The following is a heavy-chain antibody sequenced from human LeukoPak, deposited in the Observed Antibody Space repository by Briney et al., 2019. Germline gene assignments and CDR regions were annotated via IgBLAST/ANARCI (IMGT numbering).Heavy chain of an antibody. CDR3: ARGTFYGDSHNWFDP. Sequence: ASVTVSFKASGYTFTIYYMHWVRQAPGQGLEWMGIINPSGGSTSYAQKFQGRVTITADESTSTAYMELSSLRSEDTAVYYCARGTFYGDSHNWFDPWGQGTLVTVSS. CDR1: GYTFTIYY. J-gene: IGHJ5*02. D-gene: IGHD4-17*01. CDR2: INPSGGST. V-gene: IGHV1-46*01.